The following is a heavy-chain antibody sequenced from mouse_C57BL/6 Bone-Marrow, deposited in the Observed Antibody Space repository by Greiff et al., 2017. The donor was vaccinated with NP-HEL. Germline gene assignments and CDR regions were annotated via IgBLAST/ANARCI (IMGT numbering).Heavy chain of an antibody. CDR1: GFSFNTYA. D-gene: IGHD2-3*01. J-gene: IGHJ4*01. Sequence: EVKLMESGGGLVQPKGSLKLSCAASGFSFNTYAMNWVRQAPGKGLEWVARIRSKSNNYATYYADSVKDRFTISRDDSESMLYLQMNNLKTEATAMYYCVSGGLLHAKDGWGQGTSVTASS. CDR2: IRSKSNNYAT. CDR3: VSGGLLHAKDG. V-gene: IGHV10-1*01.